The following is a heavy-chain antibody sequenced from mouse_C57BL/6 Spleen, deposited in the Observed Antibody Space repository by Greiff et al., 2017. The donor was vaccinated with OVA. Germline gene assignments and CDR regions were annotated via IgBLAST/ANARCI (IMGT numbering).Heavy chain of an antibody. CDR2: IDPENGDT. D-gene: IGHD2-5*01. J-gene: IGHJ3*01. V-gene: IGHV14-4*01. CDR3: TNYSNYDWFAY. Sequence: EVQLQQSGAELVRPGASVKLSCTASGFNIKDDYMHWVKQRPEQGLEWIGWIDPENGDTEYASKFQGKATITADTSSNTAYLQLSSLTSEDTAVYYCTNYSNYDWFAYWGQGTLVTVSA. CDR1: GFNIKDDY.